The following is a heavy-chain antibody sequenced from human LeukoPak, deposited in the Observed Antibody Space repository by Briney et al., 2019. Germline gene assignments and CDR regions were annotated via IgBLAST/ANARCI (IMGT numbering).Heavy chain of an antibody. CDR1: GFTFSSYG. D-gene: IGHD3-9*01. CDR3: AKGVLRYFDWLLSPVDY. CDR2: ISGSGGST. Sequence: PGGSLRLSCAASGFTFSSYGMSWVRQAPGKGLEWVSAISGSGGSTYYADSVKGRFTISRDNSKNTLYLQMNSLRAEDTAVYYCAKGVLRYFDWLLSPVDYWGQGTLVTVSS. J-gene: IGHJ4*02. V-gene: IGHV3-23*01.